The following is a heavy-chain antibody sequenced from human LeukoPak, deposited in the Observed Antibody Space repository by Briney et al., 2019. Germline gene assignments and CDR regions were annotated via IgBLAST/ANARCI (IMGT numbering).Heavy chain of an antibody. V-gene: IGHV3-53*01. CDR3: ARVPTTVTTVYFDY. CDR2: IYSGGST. CDR1: GFTVSSNY. J-gene: IGHJ4*02. Sequence: GRSLRLSCAASGFTVSSNYMSWVRQAPGKWLEWVSVIYSGGSTYYADSVKGRFTISRDNSKNTLYLQMNSLRAEDTAVYYCARVPTTVTTVYFDYWGQGTLVTVSS. D-gene: IGHD4-17*01.